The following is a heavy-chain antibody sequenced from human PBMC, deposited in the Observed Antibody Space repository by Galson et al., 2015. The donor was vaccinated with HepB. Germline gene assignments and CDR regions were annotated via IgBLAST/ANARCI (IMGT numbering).Heavy chain of an antibody. J-gene: IGHJ4*02. Sequence: ETLSLTCTVSGGSISSYYWSWIRQPPGKGLEWIGYIYYSGSTNYNPSLKSRVTISVDTSKNQFSLKLSSVTAADTAVYYCARARPAYDFWSVKGPNLFDYWGQGTLVTVSS. V-gene: IGHV4-59*01. CDR1: GGSISSYY. D-gene: IGHD3-3*01. CDR2: IYYSGST. CDR3: ARARPAYDFWSVKGPNLFDY.